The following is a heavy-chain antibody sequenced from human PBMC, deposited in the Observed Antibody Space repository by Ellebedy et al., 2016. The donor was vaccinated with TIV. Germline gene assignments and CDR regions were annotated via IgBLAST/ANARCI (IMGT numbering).Heavy chain of an antibody. D-gene: IGHD5-18*01. CDR3: ATTHSRGFSSGYTQFDY. J-gene: IGHJ4*02. CDR2: INHSGST. V-gene: IGHV4-34*01. CDR1: YGSFSGFY. Sequence: MPGGSLRFSCAVYYGSFSGFYWSRIRQSPGKGLEWIGEINHSGSTNYNPSLKSRVTISMDTPKNQFSLKLTSVTAADTAIYYCATTHSRGFSSGYTQFDYWGQGSLVTVSS.